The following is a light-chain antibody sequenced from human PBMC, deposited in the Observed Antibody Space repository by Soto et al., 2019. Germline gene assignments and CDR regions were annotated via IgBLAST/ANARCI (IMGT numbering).Light chain of an antibody. J-gene: IGLJ3*02. CDR3: CSYVGRFTWV. V-gene: IGLV2-23*01. CDR2: EGS. CDR1: SSDVGSDNL. Sequence: QSALTQPASVSGSPGQSITISCTGTSSDVGSDNLVSWYQQHPGKAPKLMIYEGSKRPSGVSNRFSGSKSGNTASLTISGLQAEDEADYYCCSYVGRFTWVFGGGTKLTVL.